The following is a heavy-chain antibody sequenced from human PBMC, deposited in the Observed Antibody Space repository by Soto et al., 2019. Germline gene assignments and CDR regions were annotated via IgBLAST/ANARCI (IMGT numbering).Heavy chain of an antibody. J-gene: IGHJ4*02. V-gene: IGHV3-23*01. Sequence: EVQLLESGGGLVQPGGSLRLSCAASGFTFSSQAMSWVRQAPGKGLEWVSAISGSGGSTYYADSVKGRFTISRDNSXXXXYLQXNXXXAEXXXVYYCAKEGGNYGGGYFDYWGQGTLVTVSS. CDR2: ISGSGGST. D-gene: IGHD1-7*01. CDR3: AKEGGNYGGGYFDY. CDR1: GFTFSSQA.